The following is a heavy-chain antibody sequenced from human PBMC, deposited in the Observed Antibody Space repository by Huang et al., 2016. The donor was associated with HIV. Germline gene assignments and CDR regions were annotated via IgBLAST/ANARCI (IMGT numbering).Heavy chain of an antibody. D-gene: IGHD3-22*01. CDR2: IRSKANSYAT. CDR3: TRLTMIGDGDY. J-gene: IGHJ4*02. Sequence: EVQLVESGGGLVQPGGSLKLSCAASGFTFSGSAMHWVRQGYGKGVEWVGLIRSKANSYATAYAASVKGRFTISRDDSKNTAYLQMNSLKTEDTAVYYCTRLTMIGDGDYWGQGTLVTVSS. CDR1: GFTFSGSA. V-gene: IGHV3-73*01.